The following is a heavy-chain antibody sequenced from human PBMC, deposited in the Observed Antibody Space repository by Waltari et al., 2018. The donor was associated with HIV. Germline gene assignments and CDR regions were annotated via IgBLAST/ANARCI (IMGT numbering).Heavy chain of an antibody. CDR2: IYTSGST. J-gene: IGHJ2*01. V-gene: IGHV4-61*02. CDR3: AREGAWYFDL. Sequence: QVQLQESGPGLVKPSQTLSLTCTVSGGSISSGSYYWSWIRQPAGKGLEWIGRIYTSGSTNYNPSLKSRVTISVDTSKNQFSLKLSSVTAADTAVYYCAREGAWYFDLWGRGTLVTVSS. CDR1: GGSISSGSYY.